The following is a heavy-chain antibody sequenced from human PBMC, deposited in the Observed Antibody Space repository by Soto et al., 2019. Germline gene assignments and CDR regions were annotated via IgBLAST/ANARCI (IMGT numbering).Heavy chain of an antibody. CDR3: ARGHYDFWSGYFDY. D-gene: IGHD3-3*01. V-gene: IGHV3-30*19. Sequence: QVQLVESGGGVVQPGRSLRLSCAASGFTFSSYGMHWVRQAPGKGLEWVAVIWYDGSNKYYADSVKGRFTISRDNSKNTLYLQMNSLRAEDTAVYYCARGHYDFWSGYFDYWGQGTLVTVSS. CDR2: IWYDGSNK. J-gene: IGHJ4*02. CDR1: GFTFSSYG.